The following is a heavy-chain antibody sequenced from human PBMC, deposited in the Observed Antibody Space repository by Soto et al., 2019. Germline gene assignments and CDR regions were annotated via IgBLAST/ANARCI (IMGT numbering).Heavy chain of an antibody. V-gene: IGHV3-33*01. CDR3: ASDSDSLRIPYIDY. CDR1: GFTFSSYG. CDR2: IWYDGSNK. J-gene: IGHJ4*02. D-gene: IGHD2-15*01. Sequence: QVQLVESGGGVVQPGRSLRLSCAASGFTFSSYGMHWVRQAPGKGLEWVAVIWYDGSNKYYADSVKGRFTISRDNSKNTLYLKMKSLRAEDTAVYYCASDSDSLRIPYIDYWGQGILVTVSS.